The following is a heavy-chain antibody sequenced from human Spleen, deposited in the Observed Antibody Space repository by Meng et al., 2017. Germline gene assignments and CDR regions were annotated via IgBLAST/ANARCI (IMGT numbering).Heavy chain of an antibody. J-gene: IGHJ4*02. CDR3: ASGRGYGSGSYYPPY. Sequence: SETLSLTCAVYGGSFSGYYWSWIRQPPGKGLEWIGEINHSGSTNYNPSLKSRVTISVDTSKNQFSLKLSSVTAADTAVYYCASGRGYGSGSYYPPYWGQGTLVTVSS. D-gene: IGHD3-10*01. V-gene: IGHV4-34*01. CDR2: INHSGST. CDR1: GGSFSGYY.